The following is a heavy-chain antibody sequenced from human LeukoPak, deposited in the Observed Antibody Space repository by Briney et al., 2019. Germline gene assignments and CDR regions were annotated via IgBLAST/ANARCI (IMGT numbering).Heavy chain of an antibody. CDR2: IYYSGST. CDR1: GGSISSSSYY. CDR3: ARAWELAVFDY. V-gene: IGHV4-39*07. D-gene: IGHD1-26*01. Sequence: SETLSLTCTVSGGSISSSSYYWGWIRQPPGKGLEWIGSIYYSGSTYYNPSLKSRVTISVDTSKNQFSLKLSSVTAADTAVYYCARAWELAVFDYWGQGTLVTVSS. J-gene: IGHJ4*02.